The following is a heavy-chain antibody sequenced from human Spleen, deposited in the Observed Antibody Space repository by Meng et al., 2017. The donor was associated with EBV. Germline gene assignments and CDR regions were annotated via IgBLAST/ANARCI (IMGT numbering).Heavy chain of an antibody. J-gene: IGHJ5*02. CDR2: ITPIFGTS. D-gene: IGHD6-19*01. CDR3: ARLNDYSSGSTS. CDR1: GGSFSSHS. Sequence: QLVQAGAEVKKPGSSMKVSCKASGGSFSSHSFSWGRQAPGQGLEWMAGITPIFGTSNYAQKFQDRVTISADESTTTVYLELSSLRSEDTAVYYCARLNDYSSGSTSWGQGTLVTVSS. V-gene: IGHV1-69*01.